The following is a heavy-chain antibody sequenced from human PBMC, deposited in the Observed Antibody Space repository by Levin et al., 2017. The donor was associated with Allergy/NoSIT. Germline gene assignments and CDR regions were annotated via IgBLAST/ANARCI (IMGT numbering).Heavy chain of an antibody. J-gene: IGHJ2*01. CDR2: ISSNGGST. D-gene: IGHD2-15*01. CDR1: GFTFSSYA. V-gene: IGHV3-64*01. Sequence: GESLKISCAASGFTFSSYAMHWVRQAPGKGLEYVSAISSNGGSTYYANSVKGRFTISRDNSKNTLYLQMGSLRAEDMSVYYCARVVVVAATFSPLDCYFDLWGRGTLVTVSS. CDR3: ARVVVVAATFSPLDCYFDL.